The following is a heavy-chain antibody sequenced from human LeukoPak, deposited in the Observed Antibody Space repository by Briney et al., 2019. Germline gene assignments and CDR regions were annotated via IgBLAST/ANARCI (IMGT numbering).Heavy chain of an antibody. J-gene: IGHJ4*02. V-gene: IGHV3-21*06. CDR2: ISSDSSSI. CDR1: GFTFNRYT. Sequence: PGGSLRLSCEASGFTFNRYTMKWVRQAPGEGLEYVSSISSDSSSIYYAESVKGRFTISRDNAKSSLYLQLNSLRAEDASVYFCARVPPSYWGQGTPVTVSS. CDR3: ARVPPSY.